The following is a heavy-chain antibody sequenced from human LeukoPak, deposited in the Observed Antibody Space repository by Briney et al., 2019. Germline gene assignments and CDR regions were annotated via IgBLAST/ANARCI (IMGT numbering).Heavy chain of an antibody. J-gene: IGHJ4*02. Sequence: SETLSLTCSVSGGAIISSNYYSGWIRQPPGKGLEWIGSIYQSGSGSSYYNPSLKSRVTIFGDTSKNQFFLRLSSVTAADTAVYYCASTLRFLPYRRFDYWGQGTLVTVPS. CDR2: IYQSGSGSS. D-gene: IGHD3-3*01. V-gene: IGHV4-39*01. CDR1: GGAIISSNYY. CDR3: ASTLRFLPYRRFDY.